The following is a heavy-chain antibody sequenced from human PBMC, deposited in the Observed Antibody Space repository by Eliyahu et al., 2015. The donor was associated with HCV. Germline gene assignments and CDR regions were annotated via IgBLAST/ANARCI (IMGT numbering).Heavy chain of an antibody. Sequence: QVQLQESGPGLLKPSQTLSLTCTVSGDSISSGAYXLXWVRXPAGKGLXWIGRMYTSGPSKFNPSLKSRVTISLDTSKNEFSLTLSSVTAADTAIYYCASNSHLVDCSGSSCYYHYGLDVWGQGTTVTVSS. V-gene: IGHV4-61*02. CDR1: GDSISSGAYX. D-gene: IGHD2-15*01. J-gene: IGHJ6*02. CDR2: MYTSGPS. CDR3: ASNSHLVDCSGSSCYYHYGLDV.